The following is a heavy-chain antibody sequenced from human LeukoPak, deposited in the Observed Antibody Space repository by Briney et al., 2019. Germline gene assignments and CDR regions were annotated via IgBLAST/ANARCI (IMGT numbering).Heavy chain of an antibody. CDR2: INPNSGGT. CDR1: GYTFTGYY. J-gene: IGHJ4*02. Sequence: ASVKVSCKASGYTFTGYYMHWVRQASGQGLEWMGWINPNSGGTNYAQKFQGRVTMTRDTSISTAYMELSRLRSDDTAVYYCARTLEVLDYFDYWGQGTLVTVSS. D-gene: IGHD1-1*01. V-gene: IGHV1-2*02. CDR3: ARTLEVLDYFDY.